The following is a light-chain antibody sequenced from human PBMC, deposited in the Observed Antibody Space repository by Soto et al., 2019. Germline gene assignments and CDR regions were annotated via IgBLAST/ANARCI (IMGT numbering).Light chain of an antibody. V-gene: IGKV3-20*01. J-gene: IGKJ1*01. CDR1: QSVNSIY. CDR2: GAS. Sequence: EIVFTQSPVTLSLSPGERATLSCRASQSVNSIYLAWYQQKPGQAPRLLIYGASSRATGIPDRFSGSGSGTDFTLTISRLEPEDFALYYCQQYGGSPRTFGQGTKVDIK. CDR3: QQYGGSPRT.